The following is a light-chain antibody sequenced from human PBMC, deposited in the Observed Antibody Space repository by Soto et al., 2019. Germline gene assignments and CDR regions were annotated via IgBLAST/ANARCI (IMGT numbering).Light chain of an antibody. J-gene: IGKJ1*01. CDR1: QSVSSSS. Sequence: EIVLTQSPGTLSLSPGERATLSCRASQSVSSSSLAWYQQKPGQAPRFLIYGASTRATGIPDRFSGTGSGTDFTLTISRLEPEDFGVYYCQQYNNWAWKFGQGNKVDSK. CDR3: QQYNNWAWK. V-gene: IGKV3-20*01. CDR2: GAS.